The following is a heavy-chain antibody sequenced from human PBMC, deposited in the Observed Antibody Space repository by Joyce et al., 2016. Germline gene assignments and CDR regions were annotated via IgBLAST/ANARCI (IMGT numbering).Heavy chain of an antibody. D-gene: IGHD2-15*01. CDR2: IYYTGNA. J-gene: IGHJ5*02. Sequence: QMQVQESGPGLVKPSETLSLTCAVSGGSLSSDNYYWGWVRQPPGKGLEWIGVIYYTGNAYYNSSRRSRVTMSVDTSKNQFSLTLSSVTAADTAVYYGARQLCSGGNCYSRATCFDPWGQGTLVTVSS. CDR1: GGSLSSDNYY. CDR3: ARQLCSGGNCYSRATCFDP. V-gene: IGHV4-39*01.